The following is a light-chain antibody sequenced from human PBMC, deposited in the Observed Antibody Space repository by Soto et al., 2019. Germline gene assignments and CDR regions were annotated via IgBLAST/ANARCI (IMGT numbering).Light chain of an antibody. Sequence: QSALTQPPSVSGAPGQRVTISCTGSSSNIGAGYDVHWYQQLPGTAPKLLIYGNSNRPSGVPDRFSGSKSGTSASLAITGLQAEDAADYYCQSYDSSLSGSGVFGGGTKLTVL. V-gene: IGLV1-40*01. CDR1: SSNIGAGYD. CDR2: GNS. J-gene: IGLJ2*01. CDR3: QSYDSSLSGSGV.